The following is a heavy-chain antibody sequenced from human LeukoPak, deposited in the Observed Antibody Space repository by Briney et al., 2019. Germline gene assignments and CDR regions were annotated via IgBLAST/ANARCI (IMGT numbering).Heavy chain of an antibody. J-gene: IGHJ5*02. CDR2: INPNSGGT. CDR1: GYTFTGYY. D-gene: IGHD2-15*01. CDR3: ARDIVVVVAATPGGWFDP. Sequence: ASVKVSCKASGYTFTGYYMHWVRQAPGQGLEWMGWINPNSGGTNYAQKFRGRVTMTRDTSISTAYMELSRLRSDDTAVYYCARDIVVVVAATPGGWFDPWGQGTLVTVSS. V-gene: IGHV1-2*02.